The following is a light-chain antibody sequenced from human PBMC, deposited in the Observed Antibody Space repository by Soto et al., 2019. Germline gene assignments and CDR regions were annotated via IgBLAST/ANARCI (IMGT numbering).Light chain of an antibody. J-gene: IGKJ1*01. Sequence: EIVLTQSPGTLSLSPGERATLSCRASQSVSSSYLAWYQQKPGRAPRLLIYGASSRATGIPDRFSGSGSGTDFTLTISRLEPEDFAVYYCQQYGSSHTTFGQGTKVDIK. CDR2: GAS. V-gene: IGKV3-20*01. CDR1: QSVSSSY. CDR3: QQYGSSHTT.